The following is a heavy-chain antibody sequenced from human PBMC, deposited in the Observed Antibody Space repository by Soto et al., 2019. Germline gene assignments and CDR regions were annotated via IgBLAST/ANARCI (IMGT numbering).Heavy chain of an antibody. CDR1: GGSISSGSFY. J-gene: IGHJ6*02. V-gene: IGHV4-31*03. CDR3: AMEWSGGRRDGNPDKYDGMDV. D-gene: IGHD3-3*01. Sequence: TLSLTCTVSGGSISSGSFYWPWIRQHPGKGLEFIGYIYYSGDTYYNPSLRSRVIISLENYKNQVSLRLNSVTAADTAVYYRAMEWSGGRRDGNPDKYDGMDVLGQGTKVT. CDR2: IYYSGDT.